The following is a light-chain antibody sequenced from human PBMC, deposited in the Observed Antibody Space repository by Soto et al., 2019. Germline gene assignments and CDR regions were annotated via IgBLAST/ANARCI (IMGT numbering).Light chain of an antibody. J-gene: IGKJ1*01. CDR3: QQYNGYLTWT. CDR1: QSISSN. CDR2: VSS. V-gene: IGKV3-15*01. Sequence: EIVMTQSPATLSVSPGERATLSCRASQSISSNLAWYQQKPGQAPRVLIYVSSSRATGIPARFSGSRSGTEFTLTISSLQPDDFATYYCQQYNGYLTWTFGQGTKVDIK.